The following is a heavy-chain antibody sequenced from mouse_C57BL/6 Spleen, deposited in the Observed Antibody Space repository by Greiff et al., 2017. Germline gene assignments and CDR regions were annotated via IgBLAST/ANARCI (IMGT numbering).Heavy chain of an antibody. Sequence: QVQLQQSGAELVRPGSSVKLSCKASGYTFTSYWMDWVKQRPGQGLEWIGNIYPSDSETHYNQKFKDKATLTVDKSSSTAYMQLSSLTSEDSAVYYCARSPTGGYFDVWGTGTTVTVSS. CDR1: GYTFTSYW. J-gene: IGHJ1*03. CDR3: ARSPTGGYFDV. V-gene: IGHV1-61*01. CDR2: IYPSDSET. D-gene: IGHD1-1*01.